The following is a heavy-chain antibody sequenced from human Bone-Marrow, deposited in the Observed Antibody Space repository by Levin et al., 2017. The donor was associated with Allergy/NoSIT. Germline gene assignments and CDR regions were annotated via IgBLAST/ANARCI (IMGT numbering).Heavy chain of an antibody. CDR1: GLTFTNAW. V-gene: IGHV3-15*05. CDR2: IKSKIEGATT. Sequence: PGGSLRLSCAASGLTFTNAWMNWVRQGPGKGLEWVGRIKSKIEGATTDYAAPVRGRFTISRDDSKNTLFLQMNRLKVEDTAMYYCTTDYWFDPWGQGTLVTVSS. CDR3: TTDYWFDP. J-gene: IGHJ5*02.